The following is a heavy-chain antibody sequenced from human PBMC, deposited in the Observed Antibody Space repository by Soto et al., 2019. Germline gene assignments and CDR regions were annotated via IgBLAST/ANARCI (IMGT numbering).Heavy chain of an antibody. V-gene: IGHV6-1*01. D-gene: IGHD3-10*01. CDR1: GDSVSSNSAA. CDR3: ARSAHGSGSYSFDY. J-gene: IGHJ4*02. Sequence: SQTLSLTCAIYGDSVSSNSAAWNWIRQSPSRGLEWLGRTYYRSKWYNDYAVSVKSRITINPDTSKNQFSLQLNSVTPEDTAVYYRARSAHGSGSYSFDYWGQGTQVTVSS. CDR2: TYYRSKWYN.